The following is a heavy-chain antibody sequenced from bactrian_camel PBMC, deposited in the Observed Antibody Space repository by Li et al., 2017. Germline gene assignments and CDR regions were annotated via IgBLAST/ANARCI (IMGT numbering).Heavy chain of an antibody. V-gene: IGHV3S40*01. Sequence: VQLVESGGGLVQPGGSLRLSCAASGYTFSNYGMTWVRQAAGKGLEWVTTINSGGVGTYYADSVKGRFTISQDNAKSTLYLRMNSLKTEDMAMYYCAADSGSSYGPFTSGWGQGTQVTVS. D-gene: IGHD6*01. CDR3: AADSGSSYGPFTSG. J-gene: IGHJ4*01. CDR1: GYTFSNYG. CDR2: INSGGVGT.